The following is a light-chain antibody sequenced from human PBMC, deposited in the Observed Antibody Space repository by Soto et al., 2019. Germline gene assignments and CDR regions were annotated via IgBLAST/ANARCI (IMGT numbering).Light chain of an antibody. Sequence: QSALTQSASVSGSPGQSTTISCTGTSSDVGAYNYVSWYQQHPGKAPKLIIYDVSNRPSGVSNRFSGSKSGNTASLTISALQAEDEADYYCSSFTSCSTRVFGTGTKLTVL. CDR2: DVS. CDR3: SSFTSCSTRV. CDR1: SSDVGAYNY. J-gene: IGLJ1*01. V-gene: IGLV2-14*01.